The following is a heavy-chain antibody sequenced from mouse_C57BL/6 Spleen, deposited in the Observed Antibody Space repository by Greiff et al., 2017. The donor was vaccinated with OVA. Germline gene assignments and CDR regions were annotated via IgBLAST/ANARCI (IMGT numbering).Heavy chain of an antibody. CDR1: GYTFTDHT. J-gene: IGHJ3*01. Sequence: QMQLQQSDAELVKPGASVKISCKVSGYTFTDHTIHWMKQRPEQGLEWIGYIYPRDGSTKYNEKFKGKATLTADKSSSTAYMQLTSLTSEDSAVYSCARWGGYGSAWFAYWGQGTLVTVSA. CDR3: ARWGGYGSAWFAY. V-gene: IGHV1-78*01. CDR2: IYPRDGST. D-gene: IGHD1-2*01.